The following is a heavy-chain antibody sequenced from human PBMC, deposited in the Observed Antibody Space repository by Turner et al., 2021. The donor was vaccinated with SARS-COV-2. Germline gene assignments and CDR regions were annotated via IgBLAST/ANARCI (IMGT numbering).Heavy chain of an antibody. Sequence: QLQLQESGPGLVKPSETLSLTCTVSGGSISSSNYYWGWIRQPPGKGLEWIGSIYYSGNTYYNPSLKGRVTISVDTSKNQFSLKLSSVTAADTAVYYCARLLNPGSYYYYYYGMDVWGQGTTVTVSS. CDR1: GGSISSSNYY. CDR3: ARLLNPGSYYYYYYGMDV. D-gene: IGHD3-10*01. V-gene: IGHV4-39*01. CDR2: IYYSGNT. J-gene: IGHJ6*02.